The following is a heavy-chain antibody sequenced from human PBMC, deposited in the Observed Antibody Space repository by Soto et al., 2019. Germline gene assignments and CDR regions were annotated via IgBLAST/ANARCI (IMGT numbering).Heavy chain of an antibody. D-gene: IGHD1-1*01. CDR3: VRDGTKTLRDWFDP. V-gene: IGHV4-61*08. J-gene: IGHJ5*02. Sequence: SETLSLTCTVSGDSVSSVGFHWAWLRRPPGKGLEWIGRIYATGTTDYNPSLKSRVMMSVDTSKKQFSLKLRSVTAADTAVYYCVRDGTKTLRDWFDPWGQGISVTVSS. CDR1: GDSVSSVGFH. CDR2: IYATGTT.